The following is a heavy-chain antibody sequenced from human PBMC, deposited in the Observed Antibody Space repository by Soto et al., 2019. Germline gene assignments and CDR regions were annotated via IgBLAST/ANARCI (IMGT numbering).Heavy chain of an antibody. J-gene: IGHJ6*02. CDR3: AKDQWDYDFWSGYYGMDV. CDR1: GFTFSSYA. CDR2: ISGSGGST. Sequence: GGSLRLSCAASGFTFSSYAMSWVRQAPGKGLEWVSAISGSGGSTYYADSVKGRFTISRDNSKNTLYLQMNSLRAEDTAVYYCAKDQWDYDFWSGYYGMDVWGQGTTVTVSS. V-gene: IGHV3-23*01. D-gene: IGHD3-3*01.